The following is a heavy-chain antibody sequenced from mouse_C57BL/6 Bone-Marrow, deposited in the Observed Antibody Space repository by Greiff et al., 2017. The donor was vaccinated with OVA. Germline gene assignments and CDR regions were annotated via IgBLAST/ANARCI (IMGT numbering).Heavy chain of an antibody. CDR3: ARNYYGSSDVWYFDV. CDR2: IWTGGGT. D-gene: IGHD1-1*01. J-gene: IGHJ1*03. CDR1: GFSLTSYA. V-gene: IGHV2-9-1*01. Sequence: QVQLQQSGPGLVAPSQSLSITCTVSGFSLTSYAISWVRQPPGKGLEWLGVIWTGGGTNYNSALKSRLSISKDNSKSQVFLKMNSLQTDDTARYDCARNYYGSSDVWYFDVWGTGTTVTVSS.